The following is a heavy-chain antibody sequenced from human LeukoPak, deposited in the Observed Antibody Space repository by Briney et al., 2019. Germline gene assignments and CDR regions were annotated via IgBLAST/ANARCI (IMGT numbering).Heavy chain of an antibody. CDR1: GGSISSGSYY. CDR3: ARGRHYDYVWGSYLYYFDY. J-gene: IGHJ4*02. V-gene: IGHV4-61*02. CDR2: IYTSGST. D-gene: IGHD3-16*02. Sequence: SQTLSLTCTVSGGSISSGSYYWSWIRRPAGKGLEWIGRIYTSGSTNYNPSLKSRVTISVDTSKNQFSLKLSSVTAADTAVYYCARGRHYDYVWGSYLYYFDYWGQGTLVTVSS.